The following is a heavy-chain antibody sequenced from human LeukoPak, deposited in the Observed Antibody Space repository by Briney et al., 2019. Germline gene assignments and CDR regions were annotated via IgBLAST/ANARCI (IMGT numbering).Heavy chain of an antibody. CDR1: GFTFSSYS. CDR3: AKDGRYCSGGSCYSYFDY. Sequence: PGGSLRLSCAASGFTFSSYSMNWVRQAPGKGLEWVSSISSSSSYIYYADSVKGRFTISRDNAKNSLYLQMNSLRAEDTAVYYCAKDGRYCSGGSCYSYFDYWGQGTLVTVSS. CDR2: ISSSSSYI. D-gene: IGHD2-15*01. V-gene: IGHV3-21*04. J-gene: IGHJ4*02.